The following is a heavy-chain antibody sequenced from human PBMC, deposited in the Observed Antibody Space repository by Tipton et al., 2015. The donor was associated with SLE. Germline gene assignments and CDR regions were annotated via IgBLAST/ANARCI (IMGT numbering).Heavy chain of an antibody. Sequence: SLRLSCAASGFTFSNTWMTWVRQAPGKGLEWVGRIRSKDDGGTTDYAAAVRGRFTISRDDSESTMYLQMSGLKTGDTAVYYCTTDSPFDYWGRGTLVTASS. V-gene: IGHV3-15*01. CDR3: TTDSPFDY. J-gene: IGHJ4*02. CDR2: IRSKDDGGTT. CDR1: GFTFSNTW.